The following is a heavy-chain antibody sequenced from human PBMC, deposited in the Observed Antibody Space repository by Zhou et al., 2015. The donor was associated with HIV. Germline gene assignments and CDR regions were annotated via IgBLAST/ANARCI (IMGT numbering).Heavy chain of an antibody. D-gene: IGHD2-15*01. V-gene: IGHV1-46*01. CDR2: VSVGDLNT. Sequence: QVRLLQSGGPEVKDPGASVTLLCNPSGFIFGQFYLHWVRQAPGQGLEWVGMVSVGDLNTRYAPRFQGRITSTKDTSADTIFMQMTGLTLADVGIYYCVVARDQAFHSWGQGTRVT. CDR1: GFIFGQFY. CDR3: VVARDQAFHS. J-gene: IGHJ5*01.